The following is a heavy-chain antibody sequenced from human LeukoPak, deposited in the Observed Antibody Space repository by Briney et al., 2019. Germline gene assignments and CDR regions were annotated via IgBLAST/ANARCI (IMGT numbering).Heavy chain of an antibody. CDR1: GYTFTSYD. J-gene: IGHJ4*02. D-gene: IGHD3-22*01. CDR2: MNPNSGNT. Sequence: GASVKVSCKASGYTFTSYDINWVRQATGQGLEWMGWMNPNSGNTGYAQKFQGRVTMTRNTSISTAYMELSSLRSEDTAVYYCARGAYSYDSSGYYQTFDYWGQGTLVTVSS. V-gene: IGHV1-8*01. CDR3: ARGAYSYDSSGYYQTFDY.